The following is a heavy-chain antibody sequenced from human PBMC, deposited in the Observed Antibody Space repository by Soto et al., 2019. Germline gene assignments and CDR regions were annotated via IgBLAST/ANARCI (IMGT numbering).Heavy chain of an antibody. V-gene: IGHV6-1*01. Sequence: SQTLSLTGAISGDSVSSNTVTWNWVRHSPSRGLEWLGRTFYRSKWYNEYAVSVKSRIVINPDTSKNQFSLQLRSVSPDDTAVYYCARAXYMEGLWHWGQGTLVTVSS. J-gene: IGHJ4*02. CDR1: GDSVSSNTVT. CDR2: TFYRSKWYN. CDR3: ARAXYMEGLWH. D-gene: IGHD4-4*01.